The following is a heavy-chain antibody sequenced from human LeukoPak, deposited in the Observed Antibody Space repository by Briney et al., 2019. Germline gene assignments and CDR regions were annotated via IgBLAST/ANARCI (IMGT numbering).Heavy chain of an antibody. CDR2: ISSSSSYT. D-gene: IGHD5-18*01. V-gene: IGHV3-11*06. Sequence: SGGSLRLSCAASGFTFSDYYMSWIRQAPGKGLERVSYISSSSSYTNYADSVKGRFTISRDNAKNSLYLQMNSLRAEDTAVYYCARDQDTAMVTYFDYWGQGTLVTVSS. J-gene: IGHJ4*02. CDR1: GFTFSDYY. CDR3: ARDQDTAMVTYFDY.